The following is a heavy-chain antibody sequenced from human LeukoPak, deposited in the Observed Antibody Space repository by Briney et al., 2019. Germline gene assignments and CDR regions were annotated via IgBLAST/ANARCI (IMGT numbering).Heavy chain of an antibody. CDR1: GDSVSSGSSY. D-gene: IGHD1-1*01. J-gene: IGHJ5*02. CDR2: IYHSGST. Sequence: SETLSLTCTVTGDSVSSGSSYWSWIRQPPGKGLEWIGYIYHSGSTNYNPSLKNRVTISLDTSKNQFSLKLSSVTAADTAVYYCARGVQYVVSQHGNWFDPWGQGTLVTVSS. V-gene: IGHV4-61*01. CDR3: ARGVQYVVSQHGNWFDP.